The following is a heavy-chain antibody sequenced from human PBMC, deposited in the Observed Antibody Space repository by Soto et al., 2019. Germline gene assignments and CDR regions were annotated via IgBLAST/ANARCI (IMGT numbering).Heavy chain of an antibody. CDR1: GFSLSTSGVG. CDR2: IYWDDDK. CDR3: AHSDNSSHDDPSSYFDY. J-gene: IGHJ4*02. D-gene: IGHD6-13*01. Sequence: QITLKESGPTLVKPTQTLTLTCTFSGFSLSTSGVGVGWIRQPPGKALEWLALIYWDDDKRYSPSLKSRLTITNDTSNNQVVLTMTNMDPVDTATYYCAHSDNSSHDDPSSYFDYWGQGTLVTVSS. V-gene: IGHV2-5*02.